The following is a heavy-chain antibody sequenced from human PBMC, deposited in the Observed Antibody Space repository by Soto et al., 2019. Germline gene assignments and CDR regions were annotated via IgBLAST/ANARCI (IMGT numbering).Heavy chain of an antibody. CDR3: ARGGTPIDY. CDR2: ISTYYGNT. V-gene: IGHV1-18*01. Sequence: QVQLVQSGAEVKKPGASVKVSCKTSGYTFTNCGISWVRQAPGQGLEWMGWISTYYGNTNYAQKFQGSVTMTTDTSTSTAYMELRSLRADDTAVYYGARGGTPIDYWGQGTLVTVSS. CDR1: GYTFTNCG. D-gene: IGHD3-16*01. J-gene: IGHJ4*02.